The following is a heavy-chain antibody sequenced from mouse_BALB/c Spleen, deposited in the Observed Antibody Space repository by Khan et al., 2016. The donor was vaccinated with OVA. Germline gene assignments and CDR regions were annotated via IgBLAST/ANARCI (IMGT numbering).Heavy chain of an antibody. V-gene: IGHV1S137*01. CDR1: GYTFTDYA. CDR3: ARDWAAWFAY. D-gene: IGHD4-1*01. Sequence: VQLQESGPEVVRPGVSVKISCKGSGYTFTDYAMPWVKQSHAKSLEWLGVISTYHGNTTYNQKFKGTATLTVDNSSSTAYMALARLTSEYSDIYYCARDWAAWFAYWGQGPLVTVSA. J-gene: IGHJ3*01. CDR2: ISTYHGNT.